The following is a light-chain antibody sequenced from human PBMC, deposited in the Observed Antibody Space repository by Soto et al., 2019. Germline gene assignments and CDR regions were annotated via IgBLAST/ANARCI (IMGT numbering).Light chain of an antibody. J-gene: IGLJ3*02. CDR1: SGDIGMYNY. CDR3: SSYTISSTLV. CDR2: EVN. Sequence: QSALTQPASVSGSPGQSITISCTGTSGDIGMYNYVSWYQHHPGEAPKLLIFEVNNRPSGVSDRFSGSKSGDTASLTISGLQPEDEAVYYCSSYTISSTLVFGGGTKLTVL. V-gene: IGLV2-14*01.